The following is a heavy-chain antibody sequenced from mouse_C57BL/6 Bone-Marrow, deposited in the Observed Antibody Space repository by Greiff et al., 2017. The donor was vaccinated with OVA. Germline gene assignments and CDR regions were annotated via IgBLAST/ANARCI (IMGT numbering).Heavy chain of an antibody. CDR1: GYSFTGYY. V-gene: IGHV1-42*01. CDR2: INPSTGGT. Sequence: EVQLQQSGPELVKPGASVKISCKASGYSFTGYYMNWVKRSPEKSLEWIGEINPSTGGTTYNQKFKAKATLTVDKSSSTAYMQLKSLTSEDSAVYYCARVTTVGFAYWGQGTLVTVSA. J-gene: IGHJ3*01. D-gene: IGHD1-1*01. CDR3: ARVTTVGFAY.